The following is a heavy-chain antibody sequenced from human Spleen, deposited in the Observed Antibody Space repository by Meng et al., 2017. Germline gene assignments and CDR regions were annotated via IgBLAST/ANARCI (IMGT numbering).Heavy chain of an antibody. Sequence: GESLKISCAASGFTFSNAWMNWVRQAPGKGLVWVSRINSDGSTTTYADSVKGRFTISRDNAKNTLYLQMNSLRAEDTAVYYCARDLRGSGWYGQDYWGQGTLVTVSS. J-gene: IGHJ4*02. CDR1: GFTFSNAW. D-gene: IGHD6-19*01. CDR3: ARDLRGSGWYGQDY. V-gene: IGHV3-74*01. CDR2: INSDGSTT.